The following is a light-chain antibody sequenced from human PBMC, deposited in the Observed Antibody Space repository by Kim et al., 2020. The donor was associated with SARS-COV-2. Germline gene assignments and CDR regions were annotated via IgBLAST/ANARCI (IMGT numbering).Light chain of an antibody. CDR2: DVS. Sequence: QSALTQPASVSGSPGQSITISCTGTSSDVGGYNYVSWYQQHPGKAPKLMIYDVSNRPSGVSNRFSGSKSGNTASLTISGLQAEDEADYYCSSYTSSSTRYLFGTGTKVTVL. V-gene: IGLV2-14*03. CDR1: SSDVGGYNY. CDR3: SSYTSSSTRYL. J-gene: IGLJ1*01.